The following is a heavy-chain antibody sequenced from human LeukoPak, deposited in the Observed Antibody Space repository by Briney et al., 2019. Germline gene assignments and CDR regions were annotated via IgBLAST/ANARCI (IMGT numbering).Heavy chain of an antibody. CDR3: AGVDYYDSSGYEIVNWFDP. CDR1: GGSISIGGYS. J-gene: IGHJ5*02. D-gene: IGHD3-22*01. CDR2: VYHGGNT. V-gene: IGHV4-30-2*01. Sequence: SDTLSLTCALSGGSISIGGYSCSWIRQPPGKGQGWFGYVYHGGNTYYIPYLKSRLTISVDKSKNQFSLKLSSVTAADTAVYYCAGVDYYDSSGYEIVNWFDPWGQGTLVTVSS.